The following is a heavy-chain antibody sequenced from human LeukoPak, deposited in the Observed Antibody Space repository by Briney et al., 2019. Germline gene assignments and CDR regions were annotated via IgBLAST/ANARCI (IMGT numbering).Heavy chain of an antibody. V-gene: IGHV3-53*01. J-gene: IGHJ4*02. CDR1: GFTVSSNY. CDR3: FPGYSSSWGGY. D-gene: IGHD6-13*01. Sequence: GGSLRLSCAASGFTVSSNYMSWVRQAPGKGLEWVSVIYSGGSTYYADSVKGRFTISRDNSKNTLYLQMNSLRAEDTAVYYFFPGYSSSWGGYWGQGTLVTVSS. CDR2: IYSGGST.